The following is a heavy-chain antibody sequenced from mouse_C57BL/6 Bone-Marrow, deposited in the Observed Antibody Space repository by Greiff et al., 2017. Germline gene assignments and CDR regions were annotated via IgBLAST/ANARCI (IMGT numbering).Heavy chain of an antibody. CDR2: ISYDGSN. Sequence: EVQLQESGPGLVKPSQSLSLTCSVTGYSITSGYYWNWIRQFPGNKLEWMGYISYDGSNNYNPSLKNRISITRDTSKNQFFLKLNSVTTEDTTTYYCARDWYYGSSYGGYYAMDYWGQGTSVTVSS. V-gene: IGHV3-6*01. J-gene: IGHJ4*01. D-gene: IGHD1-1*01. CDR3: ARDWYYGSSYGGYYAMDY. CDR1: GYSITSGYY.